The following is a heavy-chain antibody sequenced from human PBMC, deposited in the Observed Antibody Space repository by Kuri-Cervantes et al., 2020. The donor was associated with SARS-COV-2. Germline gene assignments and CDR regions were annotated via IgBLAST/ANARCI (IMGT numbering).Heavy chain of an antibody. CDR2: IYHSGST. J-gene: IGHJ4*02. V-gene: IGHV4-30-2*02. CDR3: ARLTRYSSSWYFSY. CDR1: GGSISSGGYS. Sequence: SETLSLTCAVSGGSISSGGYSWSWIRQPPGKGLEWIGYIYHSGSTYYNPSLKSRVTISVNTSKNQFSLKLSSVTAADTAVYYCARLTRYSSSWYFSYWGQGTLVTVSS. D-gene: IGHD6-13*01.